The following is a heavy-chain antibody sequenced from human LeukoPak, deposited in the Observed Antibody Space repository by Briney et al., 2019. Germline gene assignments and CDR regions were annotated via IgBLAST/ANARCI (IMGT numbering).Heavy chain of an antibody. D-gene: IGHD3-10*01. J-gene: IGHJ4*02. V-gene: IGHV3-33*01. CDR2: VWYDGSTK. CDR1: GFTFSTYG. Sequence: PGGSLRLSCAASGFTFSTYGMHWVRQAPGKGLEWVAVVWYDGSTKYYADSVKGRFTISRDNSKNTLYLQMDSLRAEDTAVYYCARGSRGAGFDCWGQGALVTVSS. CDR3: ARGSRGAGFDC.